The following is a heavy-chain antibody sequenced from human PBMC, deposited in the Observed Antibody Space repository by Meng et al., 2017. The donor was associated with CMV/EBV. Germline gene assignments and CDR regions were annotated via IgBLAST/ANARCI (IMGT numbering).Heavy chain of an antibody. CDR3: TTVSIVVVPAAIGAEYFQH. CDR2: IKSKTEGGTT. J-gene: IGHJ1*01. D-gene: IGHD2-2*01. Sequence: GESLKISCAASGFTFSNAWMSWVRQAPGKGLEWVGRIKSKTEGGTTDYAAPVKGRFTISRDDSKNTLYLQMNSLKTEDTAVYYCTTVSIVVVPAAIGAEYFQHWGQGTLVTVSS. CDR1: GFTFSNAW. V-gene: IGHV3-15*01.